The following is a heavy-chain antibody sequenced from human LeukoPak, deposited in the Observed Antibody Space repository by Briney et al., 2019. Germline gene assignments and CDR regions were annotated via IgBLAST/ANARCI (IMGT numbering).Heavy chain of an antibody. CDR1: GYTFSNYG. V-gene: IGHV1-18*01. CDR2: IRGDNGNT. D-gene: IGHD3-22*01. J-gene: IGHJ4*02. CDR3: ARGSTARYYYDSSGYYRGAVDY. Sequence: RGPVKVSCKASGYTFSNYGISWVRQAPGQGLEWVGWIRGDNGNTNYAQKFQGRVTMTTDTSTNTAYMELRSLRSDDTAVYYCARGSTARYYYDSSGYYRGAVDYWGQGTLVTISS.